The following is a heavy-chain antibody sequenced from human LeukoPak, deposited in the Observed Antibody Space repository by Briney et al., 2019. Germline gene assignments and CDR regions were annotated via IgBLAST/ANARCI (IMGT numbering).Heavy chain of an antibody. J-gene: IGHJ6*02. CDR2: IYYSGST. V-gene: IGHV4-59*01. CDR1: GGSISSYY. D-gene: IGHD1-26*01. CDR3: ARDSGSSNYYGMDV. Sequence: PSETLSLTCTVSGGSISSYYWSWIRQPPGKGLEWIGYIYYSGSTNYNPSLKSRVTISVDTSKNQFSLKLSSVTAADTAVYYCARDSGSSNYYGMDVWGQGTTVTVSS.